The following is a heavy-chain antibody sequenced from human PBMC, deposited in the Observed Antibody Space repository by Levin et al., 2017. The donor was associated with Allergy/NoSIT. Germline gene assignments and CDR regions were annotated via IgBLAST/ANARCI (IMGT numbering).Heavy chain of an antibody. Sequence: GESLKISCKASGFTFSSYSMNWVRQAPGKGLEWISYIIGTSGAIVYADSVEGRFTISRDNDKNSVYLQMNSLRVEDTAVYYCARDARLIDSGYDFWFDSWGQGTLVTVSS. V-gene: IGHV3-48*01. D-gene: IGHD5-12*01. CDR2: IIGTSGAI. CDR1: GFTFSSYS. J-gene: IGHJ5*01. CDR3: ARDARLIDSGYDFWFDS.